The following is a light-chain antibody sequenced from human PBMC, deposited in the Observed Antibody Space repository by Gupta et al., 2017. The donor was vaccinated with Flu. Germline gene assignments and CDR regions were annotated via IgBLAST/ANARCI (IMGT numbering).Light chain of an antibody. CDR2: RNN. CDR1: STHIGSNY. J-gene: IGLJ1*01. Sequence: QSVVXQPRLXXSTHGQRVAXSCAGRSTHIGSNYVYWYPPLPGTAPKLLIYRNNQRRSGVPDRFSGSKSGTSASLAISGLRSEDEADYYCAAWEDSLSGSYVFGTGTKVTVL. CDR3: AAWEDSLSGSYV. V-gene: IGLV1-47*01.